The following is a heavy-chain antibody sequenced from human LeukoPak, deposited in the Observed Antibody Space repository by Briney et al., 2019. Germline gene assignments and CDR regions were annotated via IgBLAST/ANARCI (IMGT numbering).Heavy chain of an antibody. V-gene: IGHV1-69*06. Sequence: SVKVSCKASGGTFSSYAISWVRQAPGQGLDWMGGIIPIFGTANYAQNFQGRVTITADKSMSTAYMELSSLRSEDTAVYYCARRPYYYGSGSYEGALYIWGQGTMVIVSS. CDR3: ARRPYYYGSGSYEGALYI. CDR2: IIPIFGTA. D-gene: IGHD3-10*01. J-gene: IGHJ3*02. CDR1: GGTFSSYA.